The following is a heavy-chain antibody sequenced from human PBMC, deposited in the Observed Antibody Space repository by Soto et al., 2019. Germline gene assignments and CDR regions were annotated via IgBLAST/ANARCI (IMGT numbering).Heavy chain of an antibody. CDR1: GGSISSYF. J-gene: IGHJ5*02. CDR2: IYYSGST. V-gene: IGHV4-59*01. D-gene: IGHD3-3*01. Sequence: PSETLSLTCTVSGGSISSYFWSWILQPPGKGLEWIGYIYYSGSTNYNPSLKSRVTISVDTSKNQFSLKLSSVTAADTAVYYCARESHHYDSNWFDPWGQGTLVTVSS. CDR3: ARESHHYDSNWFDP.